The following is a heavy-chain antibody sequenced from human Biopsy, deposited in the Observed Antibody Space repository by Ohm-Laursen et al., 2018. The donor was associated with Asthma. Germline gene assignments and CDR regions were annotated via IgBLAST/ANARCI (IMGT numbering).Heavy chain of an antibody. D-gene: IGHD3-3*01. CDR1: GYNFISFA. V-gene: IGHV1-3*04. J-gene: IGHJ3*01. CDR2: VTTCTGDT. CDR3: ARTYYDFWAGQVKDGFGV. Sequence: SSVKVSCQASGYNFISFAIPWVRQAPGQRLEWMGWVTTCTGDTKYSQKFQGRVTITRDTSASTAYMELRSLRSEDTATYYCARTYYDFWAGQVKDGFGVWGQGTMVTVSS.